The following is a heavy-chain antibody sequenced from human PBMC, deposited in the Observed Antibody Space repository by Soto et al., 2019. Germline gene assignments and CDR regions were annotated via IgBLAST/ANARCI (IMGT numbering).Heavy chain of an antibody. CDR3: ARDQGPGYYYYGMDV. Sequence: QVQLVQSGAEVKRPGSSVKVSCKASGGTFSSYAISWVRQAPGQGLEWMGGIIRMFGTPNCAEKFYGRVTITADESMRTADMELSSLRSVDTAVYYCARDQGPGYYYYGMDVWGQGTTVTVSS. J-gene: IGHJ6*02. V-gene: IGHV1-69*01. D-gene: IGHD3-22*01. CDR2: IIRMFGTP. CDR1: GGTFSSYA.